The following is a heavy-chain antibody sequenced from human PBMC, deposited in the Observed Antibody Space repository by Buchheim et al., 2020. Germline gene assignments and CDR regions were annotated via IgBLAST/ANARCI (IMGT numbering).Heavy chain of an antibody. J-gene: IGHJ5*02. CDR2: IHYSGST. D-gene: IGHD6-13*01. CDR1: GDLLSSYNYF. CDR3: AAIATDVSRWFDA. Sequence: QVQLQESGPGLVKPSETLSLTCTVSGDLLSSYNYFWGWIRQPPGKGLDWIGYIHYSGSTYYSPSLQIRITMSVDTSKNQFSLNVNSVTAADTAVYYCAAIATDVSRWFDAWGQGTL. V-gene: IGHV4-39*01.